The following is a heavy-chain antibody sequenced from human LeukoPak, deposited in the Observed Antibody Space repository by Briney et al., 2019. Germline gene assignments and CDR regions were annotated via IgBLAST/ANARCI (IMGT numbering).Heavy chain of an antibody. V-gene: IGHV4-39*07. CDR1: GGSISSSSYY. D-gene: IGHD1-26*01. J-gene: IGHJ3*02. Sequence: PSETLSLTCTVSGGSISSSSYYWGWIRQPPGKGLEWIGSIYYSGSTYNNPSLKSRVTISVDTSKNQFSLKLSSVTAADTAVYYCASLDVAGSAFDIWGQGTMVTVSS. CDR3: ASLDVAGSAFDI. CDR2: IYYSGST.